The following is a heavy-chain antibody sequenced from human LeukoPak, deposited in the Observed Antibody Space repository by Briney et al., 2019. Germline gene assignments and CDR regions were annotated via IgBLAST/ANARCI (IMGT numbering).Heavy chain of an antibody. D-gene: IGHD3-10*01. CDR1: GYTFTSYY. Sequence: ASVKVSCKTSGYTFTSYYMHWVRQAPGQGLEWMGIINPSGGSTSYAQKFQGRVTMTRDMSTSTAYMELRSLRSDDTAVYYCARDGRGVYVLLWFGPAAFDIWGQGTMVTVSS. CDR2: INPSGGST. CDR3: ARDGRGVYVLLWFGPAAFDI. J-gene: IGHJ3*02. V-gene: IGHV1-46*01.